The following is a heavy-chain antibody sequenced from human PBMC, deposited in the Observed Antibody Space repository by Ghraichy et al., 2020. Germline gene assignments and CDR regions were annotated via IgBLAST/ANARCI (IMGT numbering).Heavy chain of an antibody. CDR3: AGRRLSTYYYDSSVDY. J-gene: IGHJ4*02. D-gene: IGHD3-22*01. Sequence: SETLSLTCTVSGGSISSYYWSWIRQPPGKGLEWIGYIYYSGSTNYNPSLKSRVTISVDTSKNQFSLKLSSVTAADTAVYYCAGRRLSTYYYDSSVDYWGQGTLVTVSS. CDR1: GGSISSYY. CDR2: IYYSGST. V-gene: IGHV4-59*01.